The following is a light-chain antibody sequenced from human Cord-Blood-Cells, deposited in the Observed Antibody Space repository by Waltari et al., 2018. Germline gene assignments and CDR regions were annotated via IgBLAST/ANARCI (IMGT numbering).Light chain of an antibody. CDR3: QQYYSTPFT. CDR1: QSVLYSSNNKNY. V-gene: IGKV4-1*01. Sequence: DIVMTHSPDSLAVSLGERATINYKSSQSVLYSSNNKNYLAWYQQKPGQPPKLLIYWASTRESGVPDRFSGSGSGTDFTLTISSLQAEDVAVYYCQQYYSTPFTFGPGTKVDIK. CDR2: WAS. J-gene: IGKJ3*01.